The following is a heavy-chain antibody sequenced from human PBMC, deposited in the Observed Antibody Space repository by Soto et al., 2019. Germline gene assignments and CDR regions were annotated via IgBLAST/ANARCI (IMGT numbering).Heavy chain of an antibody. CDR3: ARLAPSALDN. Sequence: GACLKISCKGSGYNFDTHWIAWVRQMPGKGLEWMGIIYPGDSDTRYSPSFQCQVTISAVQSLGTAYLQTRTLKASSTAIYFCARLAPSALDNWGEGTMVTVCS. V-gene: IGHV5-51*01. CDR1: GYNFDTHW. J-gene: IGHJ4*02. D-gene: IGHD3-3*01. CDR2: IYPGDSDT.